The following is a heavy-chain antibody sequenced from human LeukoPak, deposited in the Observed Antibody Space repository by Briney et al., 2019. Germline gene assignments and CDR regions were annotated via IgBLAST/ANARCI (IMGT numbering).Heavy chain of an antibody. CDR3: AKAKTIVGTFGFDY. D-gene: IGHD2/OR15-2a*01. V-gene: IGHV1-2*06. CDR2: INPNSGGT. CDR1: GYTFTDYY. Sequence: ASVTVSCKASGYTFTDYYMHWVRQAPGQGLEWVGRINPNSGGTNYAQKFQGRVTMTRDASISTACMELTRLTSDDTAVYYCAKAKTIVGTFGFDYWGQGTLVTVSS. J-gene: IGHJ4*02.